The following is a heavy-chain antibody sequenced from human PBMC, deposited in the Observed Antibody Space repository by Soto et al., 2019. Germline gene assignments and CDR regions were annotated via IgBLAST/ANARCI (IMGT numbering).Heavy chain of an antibody. D-gene: IGHD3-3*01. V-gene: IGHV3-30-3*01. CDR1: GFTFDNFA. CDR3: VRDRGGGSIFGGHYGMDV. J-gene: IGHJ6*02. Sequence: QMELVESGGGVVQPGRSLRLSCTPSGFTFDNFAMHWVRQAPGKGLEWVAVVSHDGAIKHYAESVRGRLTISRDNSRDTLSLQMNSLRPEDTAVYYCVRDRGGGSIFGGHYGMDVWGQGTTVTVSS. CDR2: VSHDGAIK.